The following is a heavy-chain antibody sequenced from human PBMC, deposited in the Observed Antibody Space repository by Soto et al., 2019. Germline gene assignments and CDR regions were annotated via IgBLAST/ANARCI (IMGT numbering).Heavy chain of an antibody. CDR1: GYSFTSYW. CDR2: IYPGDSDT. J-gene: IGHJ6*02. Sequence: PGESLKISCKGSGYSFTSYWIGWVRQMPGKGLEWMGIIYPGDSDTRYSPSFQGQVTISADKSISTAYLQWSSLKASDTAMYYCARQWQLDGYYYGMDVSGQGTTVTVSS. CDR3: ARQWQLDGYYYGMDV. V-gene: IGHV5-51*01. D-gene: IGHD6-6*01.